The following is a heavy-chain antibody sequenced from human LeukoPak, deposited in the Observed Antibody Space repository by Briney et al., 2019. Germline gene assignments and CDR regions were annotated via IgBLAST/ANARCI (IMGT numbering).Heavy chain of an antibody. D-gene: IGHD2-15*01. J-gene: IGHJ4*02. V-gene: IGHV1-46*01. CDR1: GYTFTSYY. CDR3: ARVDCSGGSCYRPFDY. Sequence: ASVKVSCKASGYTFTSYYMHWVRQAPGQGLEWMGIINPSGGSTSYAQKFQGRVTMTRDMSTSTVYMELSSLRSEDTAVYYCARVDCSGGSCYRPFDYWGQGTLVTVSS. CDR2: INPSGGST.